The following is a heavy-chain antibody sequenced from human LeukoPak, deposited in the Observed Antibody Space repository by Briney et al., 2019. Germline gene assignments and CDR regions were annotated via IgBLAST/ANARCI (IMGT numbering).Heavy chain of an antibody. Sequence: PSETLSLTCAVYGGSFSDYYWSWIRQPPGKGLEWIGEINHSGSTNYNPSLKSRVTISVDTSKNQFSLKLSSVTAADTAVYYCARGVIKYSSSYGYWGQGTLVTVSS. V-gene: IGHV4-34*01. CDR3: ARGVIKYSSSYGY. CDR1: GGSFSDYY. J-gene: IGHJ4*02. CDR2: INHSGST. D-gene: IGHD6-6*01.